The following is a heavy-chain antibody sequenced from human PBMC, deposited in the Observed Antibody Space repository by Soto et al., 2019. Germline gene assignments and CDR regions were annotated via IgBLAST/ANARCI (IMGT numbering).Heavy chain of an antibody. Sequence: SVKVSCKASGGTFSSYAISWVRQAPGQGLEWMGGIIPIFGTANYAQKFQGRVTITADESTSTAYIELSSLRSEDTAVYYCARKPIGGYCTNGVCWGFDPWGQGTLVTVSS. CDR2: IIPIFGTA. CDR3: ARKPIGGYCTNGVCWGFDP. V-gene: IGHV1-69*13. CDR1: GGTFSSYA. D-gene: IGHD2-8*01. J-gene: IGHJ5*02.